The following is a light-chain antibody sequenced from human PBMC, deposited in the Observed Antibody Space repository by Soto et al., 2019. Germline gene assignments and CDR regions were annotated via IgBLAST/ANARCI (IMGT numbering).Light chain of an antibody. V-gene: IGKV1-5*01. CDR3: QQYNSHPPT. CDR2: AAS. J-gene: IGKJ1*01. CDR1: QSITIW. Sequence: DIQMTQSPSTLSASVGDSVTITCRASQSITIWLAWYQQKPGKAPKSLIYAASSLQSGVPSRFSGSGSGTELTITISNLQPEDFATYDCQQYNSHPPTFGQGTKVDIK.